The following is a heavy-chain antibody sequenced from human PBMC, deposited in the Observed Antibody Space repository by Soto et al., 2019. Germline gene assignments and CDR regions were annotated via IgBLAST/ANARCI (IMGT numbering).Heavy chain of an antibody. CDR1: GFTFSTYA. Sequence: EGALRLSCVASGFTFSTYAVHWVRQAPGKGLEWVATLSHDGSNEYYADSMRGRVTISKDNSKTKAYLQVDSLTHEDTPVYIFGKYTRDSWCADYCGQVPLVTVSS. V-gene: IGHV3-30*03. CDR2: LSHDGSNE. J-gene: IGHJ4*01. D-gene: IGHD2-8*01. CDR3: GKYTRDSWCADY.